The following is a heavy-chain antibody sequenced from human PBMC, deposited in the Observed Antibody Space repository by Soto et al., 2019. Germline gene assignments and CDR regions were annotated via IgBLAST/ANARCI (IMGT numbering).Heavy chain of an antibody. CDR1: GFSLSTSGVG. J-gene: IGHJ4*02. V-gene: IGHV2-5*02. Sequence: SGPTLVNPTQTLTLTCTFSGFSLSTSGVGVGWIRQPPGKALEWLALIYWDDDKRYSPSLKSRLTITKDTSKNQVVLTMTNMDPVDTATYYCAHSRAYYDILTGYYNTTDFDYWGQGTLVTVSS. D-gene: IGHD3-9*01. CDR3: AHSRAYYDILTGYYNTTDFDY. CDR2: IYWDDDK.